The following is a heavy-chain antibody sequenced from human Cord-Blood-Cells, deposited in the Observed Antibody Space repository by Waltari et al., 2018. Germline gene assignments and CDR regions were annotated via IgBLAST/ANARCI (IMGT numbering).Heavy chain of an antibody. V-gene: IGHV4-34*01. J-gene: IGHJ6*02. D-gene: IGHD3-22*01. CDR2: INHSGST. CDR1: GGSFSGYS. Sequence: QVQLQQWGAGLLKPSETLSLTCAVYGGSFSGYSWSWTRQPPGKGLEWIGEINHSGSTNYNPSLKSRVTISVDTSKNQFSLKLSSVTAADTAVYYCARVRGSGYYYYYYGMDVWGQGTTVTVSS. CDR3: ARVRGSGYYYYYYGMDV.